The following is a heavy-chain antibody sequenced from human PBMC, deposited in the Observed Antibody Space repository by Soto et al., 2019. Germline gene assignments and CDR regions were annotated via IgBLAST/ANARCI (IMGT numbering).Heavy chain of an antibody. CDR2: ISSSSSYI. D-gene: IGHD6-19*01. Sequence: GGSLRLSCAASGFTFSSYSMNWVRQAPGKGLEWVSSISSSSSYIYYADSVKGRFTISRDNAKNSLYLQMNSLRAEDTAVYYCARDLRIAVAGTQLDYWGQGTLVTVSS. CDR3: ARDLRIAVAGTQLDY. V-gene: IGHV3-21*01. CDR1: GFTFSSYS. J-gene: IGHJ4*02.